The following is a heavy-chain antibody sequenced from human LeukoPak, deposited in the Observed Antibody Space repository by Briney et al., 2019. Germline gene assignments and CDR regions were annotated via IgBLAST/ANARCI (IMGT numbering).Heavy chain of an antibody. CDR1: GYDFINYG. J-gene: IGHJ4*02. Sequence: ASVKVSCKASGYDFINYGISWVRQSPGQGLEWMGWRSIYNGNTAYKLQGRVTMTTDTSTSTVYMEGRSLTSDDTAVYYCARGGPFPSGSSSREYYLDYWGQGTLVTVSS. CDR2: RSIYNGNT. CDR3: ARGGPFPSGSSSREYYLDY. V-gene: IGHV1-18*01. D-gene: IGHD6-6*01.